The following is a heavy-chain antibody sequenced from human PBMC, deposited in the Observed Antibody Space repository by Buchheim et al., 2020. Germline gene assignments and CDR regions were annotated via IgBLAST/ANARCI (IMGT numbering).Heavy chain of an antibody. V-gene: IGHV3-33*01. Sequence: QVQLVESGGGVVQPGRSLRLSCAASGFTFSSYGMHWVRQAPGKGLEWVAVIWYDGSNKYYADSVKGRFTISRDNSKNTLYLQMSSLRAEDTAVYYCAGGIAAAGETIDYWGQGTL. CDR3: AGGIAAAGETIDY. J-gene: IGHJ4*02. CDR2: IWYDGSNK. D-gene: IGHD6-13*01. CDR1: GFTFSSYG.